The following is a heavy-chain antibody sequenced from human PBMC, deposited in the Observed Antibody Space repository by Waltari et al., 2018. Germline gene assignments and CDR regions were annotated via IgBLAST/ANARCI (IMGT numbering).Heavy chain of an antibody. D-gene: IGHD3-3*01. V-gene: IGHV6-1*01. CDR2: TYYRSKWYN. J-gene: IGHJ5*02. CDR1: GASVSSNSAA. Sequence: QVQLQQSGPGLVKPSQTLSLTCAISGASVSSNSAAWHWIRPSPSRALEWLGRTYYRSKWYNDYAVSVKSRITINPDTSKNQFSLQLNSVTPEDTAVYYCASGQQYYDFWSGSSAFDPWGQGTLVTVSS. CDR3: ASGQQYYDFWSGSSAFDP.